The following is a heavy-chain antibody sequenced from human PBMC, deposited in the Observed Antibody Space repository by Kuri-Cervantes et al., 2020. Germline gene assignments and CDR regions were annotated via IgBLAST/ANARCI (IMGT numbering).Heavy chain of an antibody. J-gene: IGHJ6*02. CDR3: ARVKQWQLLSYYYYYGMDV. V-gene: IGHV3-7*01. CDR1: GFTFSSYW. Sequence: GESLKISCAASGFTFSSYWMSWVRQAPGKGLEWVANIKQDGSEKYYVDSVKGRFTISRDNAKNSLYLQMNSLRAEDTAVYYCARVKQWQLLSYYYYYGMDVWGQGTMVTVSS. D-gene: IGHD4-23*01. CDR2: IKQDGSEK.